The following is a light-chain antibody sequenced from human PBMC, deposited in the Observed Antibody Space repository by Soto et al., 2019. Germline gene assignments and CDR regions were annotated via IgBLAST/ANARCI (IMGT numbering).Light chain of an antibody. Sequence: QSVLTQPASVSGSPGQSITLSCTGTSSDVGGYNYVSWYQQHPGKAPKRMIYEVSNRPSGVSNRFSGSKSGNTASLTISGLQAEDEADYYCSSYTSSSTFVVFGGGTKLTVL. CDR3: SSYTSSSTFVV. CDR1: SSDVGGYNY. J-gene: IGLJ2*01. CDR2: EVS. V-gene: IGLV2-14*01.